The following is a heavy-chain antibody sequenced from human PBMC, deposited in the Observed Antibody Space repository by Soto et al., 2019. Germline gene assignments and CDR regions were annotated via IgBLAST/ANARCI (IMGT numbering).Heavy chain of an antibody. CDR1: GFTFSIYS. CDR2: ISSSSSTI. CDR3: ASQNFCTSSSCLN. J-gene: IGHJ4*02. D-gene: IGHD2-2*01. V-gene: IGHV3-48*01. Sequence: PGGSLILSCVASGFTFSIYSMNWVRQAPGKGLEWVSYISSSSSTIYYADSVKGRFTISRDNAKNSLYLQMNSLRAEDTAVYYCASQNFCTSSSCLNWGQGTLVTVSS.